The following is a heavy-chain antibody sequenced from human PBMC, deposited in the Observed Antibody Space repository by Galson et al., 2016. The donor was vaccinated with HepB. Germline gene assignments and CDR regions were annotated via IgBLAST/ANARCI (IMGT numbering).Heavy chain of an antibody. J-gene: IGHJ4*02. CDR1: GFTFNTYA. CDR3: ARDVDIVVVSGARH. D-gene: IGHD2-15*01. Sequence: SLRLSCAASGFTFNTYAMTWVRQAPGKGLEWVSSISGNGGSTYYADSVKGRFTISRDDSKNTLFLQMDSLRVEDTAVYYCARDVDIVVVSGARHWGQGTLVTVSS. V-gene: IGHV3-23*01. CDR2: ISGNGGST.